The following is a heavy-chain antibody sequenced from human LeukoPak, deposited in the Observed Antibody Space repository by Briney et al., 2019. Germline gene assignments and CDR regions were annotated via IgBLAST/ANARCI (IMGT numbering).Heavy chain of an antibody. CDR1: GFTFSSYS. D-gene: IGHD2-15*01. CDR3: ARDLCIRCGYFDL. Sequence: GGSLRLSCAASGFTFSSYSMNWVRQAPGKGLEWVSYISSSSSTIYYADSVKGRFTISRDNAKNSLYLQMNSLRAEDTAVYYCARDLCIRCGYFDLWGRGTLVTVSS. CDR2: ISSSSSTI. V-gene: IGHV3-48*04. J-gene: IGHJ2*01.